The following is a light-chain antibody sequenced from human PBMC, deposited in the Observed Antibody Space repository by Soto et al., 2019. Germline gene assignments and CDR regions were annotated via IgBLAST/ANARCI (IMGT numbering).Light chain of an antibody. J-gene: IGKJ1*01. CDR2: GAS. CDR3: QHYAGSPST. V-gene: IGKV3-15*01. CDR1: QSVSSN. Sequence: EIVMTQSPATLSVSPGERATLSCRASQSVSSNLAWYQQRPGQAPRLLIYGASTRATGLPARFSGSGSGTEFTLTITRLEPEDFAVYFCQHYAGSPSTFGQGTKVEIK.